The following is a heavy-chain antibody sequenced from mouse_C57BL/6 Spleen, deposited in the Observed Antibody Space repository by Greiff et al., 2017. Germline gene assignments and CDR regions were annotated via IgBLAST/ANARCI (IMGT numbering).Heavy chain of an antibody. V-gene: IGHV1-9*01. CDR2: IFPGSGST. CDR3: ARAQATGYFDY. Sequence: VKLVESGAELMKPGASVKLSCKATGYTFTGYWIEWVKQRPGHGLEWLGEIFPGSGSTNYNEKFKGKAPFTAATSSNTAYMPLISLTTEDSTTYYCARAQATGYFDYWGQGTTRTVSS. CDR1: GYTFTGYW. J-gene: IGHJ2*01. D-gene: IGHD3-2*02.